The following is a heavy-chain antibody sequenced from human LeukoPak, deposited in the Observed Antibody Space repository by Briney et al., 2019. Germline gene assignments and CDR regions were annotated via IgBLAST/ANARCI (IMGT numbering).Heavy chain of an antibody. CDR3: AKGAIYYDSSGFTFSDY. CDR2: ISYDGSNK. Sequence: GRSLRLSCAASGFTFSSYGMHWVRQAPGKGLEWVAVISYDGSNKYYADSVKGRFTISRDNSKNTLYLQMNSLRSEDTAVYYCAKGAIYYDSSGFTFSDYWGQGTLVTVSS. CDR1: GFTFSSYG. D-gene: IGHD3-22*01. V-gene: IGHV3-30*18. J-gene: IGHJ4*02.